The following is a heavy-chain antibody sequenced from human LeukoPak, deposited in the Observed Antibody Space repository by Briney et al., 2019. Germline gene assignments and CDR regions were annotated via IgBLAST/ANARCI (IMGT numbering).Heavy chain of an antibody. D-gene: IGHD7-27*01. CDR2: IYYTGST. V-gene: IGHV4-59*13. CDR3: ARVRTGGYKPPDFYFDY. J-gene: IGHJ4*02. CDR1: GGSFSNYY. Sequence: SETLSLTCTVSGGSFSNYYWTWIRQPPGKGLEWIGSIYYTGSTNYNPSLKSRVTISITTSKNHLSLNLTSVTAAHTAVYYCARVRTGGYKPPDFYFDYWGQGTLVTVSS.